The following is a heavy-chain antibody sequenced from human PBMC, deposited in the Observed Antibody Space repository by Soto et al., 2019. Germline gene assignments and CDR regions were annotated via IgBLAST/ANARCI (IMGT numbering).Heavy chain of an antibody. D-gene: IGHD2-21*01. CDR1: GGSISSYY. CDR2: IYYSGTT. CDR3: ARDSYCGGDCYDY. V-gene: IGHV4-59*01. J-gene: IGHJ4*02. Sequence: SETLSLTCTVSGGSISSYYWSWIRQPPGKGLEWIGYIYYSGTTSYNPPLKSRVTMSVDTFKNQVPLKLGSVTAADTAVYYCARDSYCGGDCYDYWGQGTQVTVS.